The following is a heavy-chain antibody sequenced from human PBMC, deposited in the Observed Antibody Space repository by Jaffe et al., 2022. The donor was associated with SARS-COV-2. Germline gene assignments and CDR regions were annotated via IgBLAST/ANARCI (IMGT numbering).Heavy chain of an antibody. Sequence: EVQLVESGGGLVKPGGSLRLSCAASGFTFSSYSMNWVRQAPGKGLEWVSSISSSSSYIYYADSVKGRFTISRDNAKNSLYLQMNSLRAEDTAVYYCARDQQLYYYGMDVWGQGTTVTVSS. CDR2: ISSSSSYI. J-gene: IGHJ6*02. V-gene: IGHV3-21*01. D-gene: IGHD6-13*01. CDR1: GFTFSSYS. CDR3: ARDQQLYYYGMDV.